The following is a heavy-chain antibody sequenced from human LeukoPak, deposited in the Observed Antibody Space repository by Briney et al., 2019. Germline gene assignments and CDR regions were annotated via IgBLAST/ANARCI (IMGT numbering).Heavy chain of an antibody. D-gene: IGHD3-16*02. CDR2: IYYSGST. CDR1: GGSISSSSYY. Sequence: PSETLSLTCTVSGGSISSSSYYWGWIRQPPGKGLEWIGSIYYSGSTYYNPSLKSRVTISVDTSKYQFSLKLSSVTAADTAVYYCARHRLRLGELSFFDYWGQGTLVTVSS. CDR3: ARHRLRLGELSFFDY. V-gene: IGHV4-39*01. J-gene: IGHJ4*02.